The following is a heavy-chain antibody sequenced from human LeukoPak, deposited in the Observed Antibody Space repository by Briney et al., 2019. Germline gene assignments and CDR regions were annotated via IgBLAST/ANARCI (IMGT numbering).Heavy chain of an antibody. CDR2: ISNSGVTT. Sequence: GGSLRLSCAASGFTFSSYAMTWVRQAPGKGLEWVSVISNSGVTTYYADSLKGRFTISRDNSKNTLYLQMNSLRAEDTAIYYCAKAHYYGSGSHSPSLRPIDYWGRGTLVTVSS. CDR1: GFTFSSYA. J-gene: IGHJ4*02. CDR3: AKAHYYGSGSHSPSLRPIDY. D-gene: IGHD3-10*01. V-gene: IGHV3-23*01.